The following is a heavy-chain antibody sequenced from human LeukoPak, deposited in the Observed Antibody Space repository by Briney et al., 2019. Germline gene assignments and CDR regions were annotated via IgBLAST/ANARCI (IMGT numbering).Heavy chain of an antibody. CDR3: AKDLITFGGVIDLFDY. V-gene: IGHV3-23*01. J-gene: IGHJ4*02. Sequence: SGGSLRLSCVGSGFTLSSYAMSWVRQAPGKGLEWVSAISGSGGSTYYADSVKGRFTISRDNSKNTLCLQMNSLRAEDTAVYYCAKDLITFGGVIDLFDYWGQGTLVTVSS. CDR2: ISGSGGST. CDR1: GFTLSSYA. D-gene: IGHD3-16*02.